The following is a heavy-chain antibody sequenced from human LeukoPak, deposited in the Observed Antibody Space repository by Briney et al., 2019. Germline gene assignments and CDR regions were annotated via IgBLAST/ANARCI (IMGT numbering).Heavy chain of an antibody. Sequence: SETLSLTCAVYGGSFSGYYWSWIRQPPGKGLEWIGEINHSGSTNYNPSLKSRVTISVDTSKNQFSLSLTSVTAADTAVYYCATQLLRNPNYYDSSAYLPSAFRHWGLGTLVIVSS. CDR3: ATQLLRNPNYYDSSAYLPSAFRH. CDR1: GGSFSGYY. J-gene: IGHJ1*01. D-gene: IGHD3-22*01. V-gene: IGHV4-34*01. CDR2: INHSGST.